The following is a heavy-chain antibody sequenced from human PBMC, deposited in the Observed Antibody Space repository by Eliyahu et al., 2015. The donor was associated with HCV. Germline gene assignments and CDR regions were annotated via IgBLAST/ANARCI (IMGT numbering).Heavy chain of an antibody. J-gene: IGHJ2*01. D-gene: IGHD2-15*01. Sequence: QLQLQESGPGLVKPSETLSLTCXVSGGSIXSXGHYWGWIRQPPGKGLEWVGGIYYSGGTSPNPSLKSRVTISLDTSKNQFSLKLEAVTAADTAVYYCARPHCSGGNCYSESWHFDLWGRGTLVTVSS. V-gene: IGHV4-39*01. CDR2: IYYSGGT. CDR1: GGSIXSXGHY. CDR3: ARPHCSGGNCYSESWHFDL.